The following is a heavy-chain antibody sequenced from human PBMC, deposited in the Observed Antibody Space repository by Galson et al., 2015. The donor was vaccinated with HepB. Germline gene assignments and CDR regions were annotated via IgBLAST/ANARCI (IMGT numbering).Heavy chain of an antibody. J-gene: IGHJ4*02. CDR1: GFTFSSYA. V-gene: IGHV3-23*01. CDR3: AKGQRLVPITLDY. D-gene: IGHD6-13*01. Sequence: SLRLSCAASGFTFSSYAMSWVRQAPGKGLEWVSSISGSGGTTYYADSVKGRFTISRDNSKNTLYMQMNSLRADDTAVYYCAKGQRLVPITLDYWGQGILVTVSS. CDR2: ISGSGGTT.